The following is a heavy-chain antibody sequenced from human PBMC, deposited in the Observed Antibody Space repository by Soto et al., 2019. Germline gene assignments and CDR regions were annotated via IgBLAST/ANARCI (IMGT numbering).Heavy chain of an antibody. J-gene: IGHJ6*02. CDR3: ARDRRRFWSCYYSDGMDV. Sequence: QVQLVQSGAEVKKPGASVKVSCKASGYTFTGYYMHWVRQAPGQGLEWMGWINPNSGGTNYAQKFQGWVTMTRDTSISTAYMELSRLRSDDTAVYYCARDRRRFWSCYYSDGMDVWGQGTTVTVSS. D-gene: IGHD3-3*01. CDR2: INPNSGGT. CDR1: GYTFTGYY. V-gene: IGHV1-2*04.